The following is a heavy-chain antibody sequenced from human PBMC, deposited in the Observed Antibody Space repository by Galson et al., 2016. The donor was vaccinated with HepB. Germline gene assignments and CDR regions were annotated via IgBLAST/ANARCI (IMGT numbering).Heavy chain of an antibody. D-gene: IGHD6-19*01. Sequence: SETLSLTCTVSGASTSATNYYWGWIRQPPGRGLEWIGSIYHTESTNYNPSLESRVTISVDTAKNHLTLSLNSVTAADTAVYYCATGIVVAGKMYYHYMDVWGKGTTVTVSS. CDR2: IYHTEST. CDR1: GASTSATNYY. V-gene: IGHV4-39*01. CDR3: ATGIVVAGKMYYHYMDV. J-gene: IGHJ6*03.